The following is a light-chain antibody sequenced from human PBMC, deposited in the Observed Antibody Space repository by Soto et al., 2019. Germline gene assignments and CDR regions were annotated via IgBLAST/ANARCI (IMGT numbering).Light chain of an antibody. Sequence: QSVLTQPPSASGTPGQRVTSACSGSSSNSGSNTVNWYQHLPGTAPKLLIDTNYHRPSGVPDRFSGSKSGTSASLAISGLQSEDEADYYCAAWDDSLNGPVFGGGTKVTVL. J-gene: IGLJ3*02. V-gene: IGLV1-44*01. CDR2: TNY. CDR3: AAWDDSLNGPV. CDR1: SSNSGSNT.